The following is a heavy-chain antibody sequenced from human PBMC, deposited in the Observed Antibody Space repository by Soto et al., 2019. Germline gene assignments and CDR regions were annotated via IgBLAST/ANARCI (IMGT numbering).Heavy chain of an antibody. CDR2: MNPNSGNT. CDR1: GYTFTSYH. CDR3: ARGHISSTKNWLDP. J-gene: IGHJ5*02. V-gene: IGHV1-8*01. D-gene: IGHD6-6*01. Sequence: QVQRVQSGAEVKKPGASVKVSCKGSGYTFTSYHINWVRQATGQGLEWMGWMNPNSGNTGYAQTLQGRVTMTWDTSISTAYMELSRLRFEDTDMYYCARGHISSTKNWLDPWGQGTLVTVSS.